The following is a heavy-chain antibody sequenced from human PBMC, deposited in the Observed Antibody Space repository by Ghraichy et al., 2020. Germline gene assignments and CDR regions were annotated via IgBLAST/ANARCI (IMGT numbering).Heavy chain of an antibody. J-gene: IGHJ5*01. CDR1: GFIFSNYG. D-gene: IGHD1-26*01. V-gene: IGHV3-30*02. CDR3: ARDWARGNSGFLDS. Sequence: GGSLRLSCSASGFIFSNYGMHWVRQSPGEELEGVAIILDDGNDNYYGDSVKGRFTISRDNSKNTLYLQMNSLRDEDTAVYYCARDWARGNSGFLDSWGQGTLVTVSS. CDR2: ILDDGNDN.